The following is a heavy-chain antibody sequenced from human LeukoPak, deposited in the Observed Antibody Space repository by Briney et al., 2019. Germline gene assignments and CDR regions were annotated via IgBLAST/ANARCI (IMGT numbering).Heavy chain of an antibody. D-gene: IGHD6-19*01. CDR2: IYYSGST. CDR1: SGSISSYY. V-gene: IGHV4-59*08. J-gene: IGHJ4*02. Sequence: SETLSLTCTVSSGSISSYYWSWIRQPPGKGLEWIGYIYYSGSTNYNPSLKSRVTISVDTSKNQFSLKLSSVTAADTAVYYCATSGYSSGWYYFDYWGQGTLVTVSS. CDR3: ATSGYSSGWYYFDY.